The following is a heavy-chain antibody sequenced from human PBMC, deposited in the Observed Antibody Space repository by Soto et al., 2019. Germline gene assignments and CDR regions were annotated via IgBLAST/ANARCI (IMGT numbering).Heavy chain of an antibody. J-gene: IGHJ6*02. Sequence: GESLKISCKGSGYSFTSYWIGWVRQMPGKGPEWMGIIYPGDSDTRYSPSFQGQVTISAGKSISTAYLQWSSLKASDTAMYYCARLSRSGYYYSYYYGMDVWGQGTTVTVSS. D-gene: IGHD3-22*01. CDR1: GYSFTSYW. CDR2: IYPGDSDT. V-gene: IGHV5-51*01. CDR3: ARLSRSGYYYSYYYGMDV.